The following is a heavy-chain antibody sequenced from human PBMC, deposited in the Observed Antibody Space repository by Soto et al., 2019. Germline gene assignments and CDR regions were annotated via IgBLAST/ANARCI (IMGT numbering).Heavy chain of an antibody. J-gene: IGHJ3*02. Sequence: QVQLVESGGGVVQPGRSLRLSCAASGFTFSSYAMHWVRQAPSKGLEWVAVISYDGSNKYYADSVKGRFTISRDKSKNTLYLQMNSLRAEETAVYYCARDSMIVVVDVAFDIWGQGTMVTVSS. D-gene: IGHD3-22*01. CDR1: GFTFSSYA. V-gene: IGHV3-30-3*01. CDR2: ISYDGSNK. CDR3: ARDSMIVVVDVAFDI.